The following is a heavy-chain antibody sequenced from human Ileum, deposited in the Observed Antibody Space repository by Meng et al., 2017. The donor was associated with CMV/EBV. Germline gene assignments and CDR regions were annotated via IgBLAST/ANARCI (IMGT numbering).Heavy chain of an antibody. CDR3: ARVVDGHFDP. Sequence: LRLSCAISGDSVSSNSASGKWIRQSPSRGLEWLGRTYYRFRWHYDYALSVKSRISINADTSKNQFSLQLNSVTPEDTAVYYCARVVDGHFDPWGQGALVTVSS. D-gene: IGHD5-24*01. V-gene: IGHV6-1*01. J-gene: IGHJ5*02. CDR2: TYYRFRWHY. CDR1: GDSVSSNSAS.